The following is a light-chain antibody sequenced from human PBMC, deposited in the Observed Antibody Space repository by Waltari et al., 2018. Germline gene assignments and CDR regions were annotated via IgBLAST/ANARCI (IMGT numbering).Light chain of an antibody. V-gene: IGKV3-15*01. CDR1: QSVSSN. CDR2: GAS. J-gene: IGKJ2*01. CDR3: QQYNNWPPYT. Sequence: EIVMTQSPATLSVSPGERATLSCRASQSVSSNLAWYQQKPGQAPRLLIYGASTRDTGIPARFSGSGSVTEFTLTISSLQSEDFAVYYCQQYNNWPPYTFGQGTKLEIK.